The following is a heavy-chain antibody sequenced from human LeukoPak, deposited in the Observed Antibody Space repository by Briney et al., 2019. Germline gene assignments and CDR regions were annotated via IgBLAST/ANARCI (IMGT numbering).Heavy chain of an antibody. CDR2: SKRDGSET. Sequence: PGGSLSLSCAASGVTFSSSWVSWVRQAPGKGLEWVATSKRDGSETYYVDFLKGRFSISRDNAKNSLYLQMNSLGADDTAVYYCAGGTGMDVWGQGTTVTVSS. V-gene: IGHV3-7*05. CDR3: AGGTGMDV. J-gene: IGHJ6*02. CDR1: GVTFSSSW.